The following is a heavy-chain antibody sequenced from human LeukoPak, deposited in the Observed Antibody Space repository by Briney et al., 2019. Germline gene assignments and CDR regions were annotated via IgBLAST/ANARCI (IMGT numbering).Heavy chain of an antibody. J-gene: IGHJ5*02. CDR2: LNPNSGLT. V-gene: IGHV1-8*02. D-gene: IGHD3-3*01. CDR1: GYTFVSYD. CDR3: ARGSPDFRSGYYRGGWFDP. Sequence: ASVKVSCKTSGYTFVSYDINWVRQAAGQGLEWMGWLNPNSGLTSYVQKFQGRISMTGDTSTNTAYMELSSLTSEDTAVYYCARGSPDFRSGYYRGGWFDPWGQGTLVTVSS.